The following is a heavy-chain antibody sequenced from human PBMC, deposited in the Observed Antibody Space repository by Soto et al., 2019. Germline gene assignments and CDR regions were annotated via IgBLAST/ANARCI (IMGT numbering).Heavy chain of an antibody. CDR1: GDALTNHL. Sequence: RETLKISCKGSGDALTNHLIRWVGPVPGKGLEWMGIIYPGDSNTRYSPSFQGQVTISADKSISTAYLQWASLKASDTAIYYCITRGYGGYDLNFLYGGQGTQVTVSS. V-gene: IGHV5-51*01. D-gene: IGHD5-12*01. J-gene: IGHJ4*02. CDR3: ITRGYGGYDLNFLY. CDR2: IYPGDSNT.